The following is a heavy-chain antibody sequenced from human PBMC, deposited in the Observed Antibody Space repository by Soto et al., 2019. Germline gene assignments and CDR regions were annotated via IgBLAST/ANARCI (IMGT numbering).Heavy chain of an antibody. CDR3: ARDSSSWYLDY. CDR1: GFTFSSYG. CDR2: IWYDGSNK. Sequence: QVQLVESGGGVVQPGRSLRLSCAASGFTFSSYGMHWVRQAPGKGLEWVAVIWYDGSNKYYADSVKGRFTISRDNSKNTLYLQMNSLRAEDTAVYYCARDSSSWYLDYWGQGTLVTISS. D-gene: IGHD6-13*01. J-gene: IGHJ4*02. V-gene: IGHV3-33*01.